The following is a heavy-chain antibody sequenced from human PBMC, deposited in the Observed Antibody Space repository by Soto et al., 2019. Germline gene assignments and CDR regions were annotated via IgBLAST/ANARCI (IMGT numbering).Heavy chain of an antibody. Sequence: EVQLVESGGGLVKPGGSLRLSCAASGFTFSNAWMSWVRQAPGKGLEWVGRIKSKTDGGTTDYAAPVKGRFTISRDDSKNTLYLQMNSLKTEDTAVYYCTGSSGYYRYTPTFDYWGQGTLVTVSS. V-gene: IGHV3-15*01. CDR1: GFTFSNAW. CDR2: IKSKTDGGTT. CDR3: TGSSGYYRYTPTFDY. D-gene: IGHD3-22*01. J-gene: IGHJ4*02.